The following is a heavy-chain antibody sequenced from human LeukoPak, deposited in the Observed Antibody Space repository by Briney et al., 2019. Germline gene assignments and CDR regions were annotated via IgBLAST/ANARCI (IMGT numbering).Heavy chain of an antibody. V-gene: IGHV3-23*01. CDR3: AKGRTPDY. CDR2: LSGSGGST. Sequence: GGSLRLSCAASGFTFDDYVMHWVRQAPGKGLEWVSALSGSGGSTFYADSVKGRFTISRDNSNNTLFLQMNSLRAEDTAVYYCAKGRTPDYWGQGTLVTVSS. J-gene: IGHJ4*02. D-gene: IGHD2-15*01. CDR1: GFTFDDYV.